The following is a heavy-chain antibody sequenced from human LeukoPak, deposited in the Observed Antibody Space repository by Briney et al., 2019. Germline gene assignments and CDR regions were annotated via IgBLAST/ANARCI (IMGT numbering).Heavy chain of an antibody. Sequence: PSETLSLTCAVYGGSFSGYYWSWIRQPPGKGLEWIGEINHSGSTNYNPSLKSRVTISVDTSKNQFSLKLSSVTAADTAVYYCAREGYYYGSGSARSWFDPWGQGTLVTVSS. V-gene: IGHV4-34*01. CDR3: AREGYYYGSGSARSWFDP. CDR1: GGSFSGYY. CDR2: INHSGST. J-gene: IGHJ5*02. D-gene: IGHD3-10*01.